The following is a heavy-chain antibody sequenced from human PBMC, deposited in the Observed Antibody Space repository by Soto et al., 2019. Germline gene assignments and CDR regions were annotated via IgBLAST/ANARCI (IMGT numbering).Heavy chain of an antibody. J-gene: IGHJ4*02. Sequence: SVNVSCKASGGTFSSYAISWVRQAPGQGLEWMGGIIPIFGTANYAQKFQGRVTITADESTSTAYMELSSLRSEDTAVYYCARSQEKYYGDYGYWGQGTLVTVSS. CDR2: IIPIFGTA. V-gene: IGHV1-69*13. CDR3: ARSQEKYYGDYGY. CDR1: GGTFSSYA. D-gene: IGHD4-17*01.